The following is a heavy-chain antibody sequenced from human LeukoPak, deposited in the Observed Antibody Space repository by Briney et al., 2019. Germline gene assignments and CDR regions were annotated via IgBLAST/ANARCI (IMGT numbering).Heavy chain of an antibody. J-gene: IGHJ5*02. D-gene: IGHD2-2*01. CDR2: IRSKAYGGTT. V-gene: IGHV3-49*04. CDR1: GFTFGDFP. CDR3: TRVTYCTSTSCPSIWFDP. Sequence: SGGSLRLSCTASGFTFGDFPMSWVRQAPGKGLEWVGFIRSKAYGGTTEYAASVKGRFTISRDDSKNIAYLQMNSLKTEDTAVYYCTRVTYCTSTSCPSIWFDPWGQGALVTVSS.